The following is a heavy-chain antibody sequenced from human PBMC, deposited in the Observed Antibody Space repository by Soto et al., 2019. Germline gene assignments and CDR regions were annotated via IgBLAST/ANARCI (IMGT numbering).Heavy chain of an antibody. CDR1: GGSISSGGYY. V-gene: IGHV4-31*03. CDR3: AAWITMVRGVITAFDI. Sequence: QVQLQESGPGLVKPSQTLSLTCTVSGGSISSGGYYWSWIRQHPGKGLEWIGYIYYSGSTYYNPSHNSRVTISVDTSKHQFSLKLSSVTAADTAVYYCAAWITMVRGVITAFDIWGQGKMVTVSS. CDR2: IYYSGST. D-gene: IGHD3-10*01. J-gene: IGHJ3*02.